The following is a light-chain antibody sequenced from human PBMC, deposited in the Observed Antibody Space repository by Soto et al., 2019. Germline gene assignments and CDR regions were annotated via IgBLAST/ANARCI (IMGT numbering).Light chain of an antibody. Sequence: EIVMTQSPATLSVSPGERVTLSCRASQSLTSNLAWYQHKPGQSPRLLIYGASARATGIPARFSGSGSGAEYTLTISSLQSEDFAVYYCQQYDKWPRTFXQGTKVDIK. CDR1: QSLTSN. J-gene: IGKJ1*01. CDR2: GAS. V-gene: IGKV3-15*01. CDR3: QQYDKWPRT.